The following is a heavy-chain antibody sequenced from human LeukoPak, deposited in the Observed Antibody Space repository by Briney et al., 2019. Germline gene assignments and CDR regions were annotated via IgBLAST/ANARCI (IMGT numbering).Heavy chain of an antibody. V-gene: IGHV3-15*01. CDR3: ATDGYPPRYFDY. CDR1: GFTFTNAW. Sequence: PGGSPRLSCAASGFTFTNAWMSWVRQAPGKGLEWVGRIKSKSDGGTADHAAPVKGRFTISRDDSKNMLYLQMNSLETEDTGIYYCATDGYPPRYFDYWGQGTLVTVSS. D-gene: IGHD5-12*01. J-gene: IGHJ4*02. CDR2: IKSKSDGGTA.